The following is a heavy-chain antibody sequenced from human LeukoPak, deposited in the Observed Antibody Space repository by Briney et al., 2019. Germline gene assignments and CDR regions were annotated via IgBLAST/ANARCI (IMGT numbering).Heavy chain of an antibody. CDR2: IYYSGST. V-gene: IGHV4-39*07. D-gene: IGHD3-22*01. Sequence: SETLSLTCTVSAGSISSSSYSWGWIRQPPGKGLEWIGSIYYSGSTNYNPSLKSRVTISVDKSKNQFSLELSSVTAADTAVYYCARDDGDYYYDSSGYSSNAFDIWGQGTMVTVSS. CDR3: ARDDGDYYYDSSGYSSNAFDI. CDR1: AGSISSSSYS. J-gene: IGHJ3*02.